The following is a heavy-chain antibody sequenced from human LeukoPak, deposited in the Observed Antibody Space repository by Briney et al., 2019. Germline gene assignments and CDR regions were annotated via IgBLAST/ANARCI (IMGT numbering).Heavy chain of an antibody. V-gene: IGHV4-59*12. Sequence: PSETLSLTCTVSGGSTSSYYWSWIRQPPGKGLEWIGYIYYSGSTNYNPFLKSRVTISVDTSKNQFSLKLSSVTAADTAVYYCARAEAVAGTIFDYWGQGTLVTVSS. CDR2: IYYSGST. CDR3: ARAEAVAGTIFDY. J-gene: IGHJ4*02. CDR1: GGSTSSYY. D-gene: IGHD6-19*01.